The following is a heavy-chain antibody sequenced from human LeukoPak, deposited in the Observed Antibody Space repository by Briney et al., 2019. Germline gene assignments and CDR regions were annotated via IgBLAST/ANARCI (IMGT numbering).Heavy chain of an antibody. CDR1: GYTFTSYG. V-gene: IGHV1-18*01. Sequence: ASVKVSRKASGYTFTSYGISWVRQAPGQGLEWMGWISAYNGNTNYAQKFQGRVTMTRDTSTGTVYMELSSLRSEDTAVYYCARAPWDSGYEGLDYWGQGTLVTVSS. CDR3: ARAPWDSGYEGLDY. D-gene: IGHD5-12*01. J-gene: IGHJ4*02. CDR2: ISAYNGNT.